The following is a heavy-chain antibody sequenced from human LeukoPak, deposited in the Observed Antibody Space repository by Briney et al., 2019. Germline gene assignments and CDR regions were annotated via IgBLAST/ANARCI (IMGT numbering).Heavy chain of an antibody. Sequence: PGGSLRLSCAASGFTFSTYAMSWVRQAPGKGLEWVSAISGAGGTTYYADFVKGRFTISRDNSKNTLYLQMNSLRAEDTAVYYCAKDRSHYDSSGYVDYWGQGTLVTVSS. J-gene: IGHJ4*02. V-gene: IGHV3-23*01. CDR1: GFTFSTYA. CDR3: AKDRSHYDSSGYVDY. CDR2: ISGAGGTT. D-gene: IGHD3-22*01.